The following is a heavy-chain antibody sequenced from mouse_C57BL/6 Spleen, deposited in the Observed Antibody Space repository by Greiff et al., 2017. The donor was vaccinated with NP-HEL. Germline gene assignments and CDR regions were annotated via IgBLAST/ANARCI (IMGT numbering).Heavy chain of an antibody. V-gene: IGHV1-81*01. D-gene: IGHD3-2*02. CDR1: GYTFTSYG. Sequence: VKLQESGAELARPGASVKLSCKASGYTFTSYGISWVKQRTGQGLEWIGEIYPRSGNTYYNEKFKGKATLTADKSSSTAYMELRSLTSEDSAVYFCARAAQANYAMDYWGQGTSVTVSS. J-gene: IGHJ4*01. CDR2: IYPRSGNT. CDR3: ARAAQANYAMDY.